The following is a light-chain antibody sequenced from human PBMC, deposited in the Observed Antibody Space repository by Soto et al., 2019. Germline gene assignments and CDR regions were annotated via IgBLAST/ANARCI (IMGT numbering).Light chain of an antibody. J-gene: IGKJ1*01. V-gene: IGKV1-5*03. CDR1: QSISSW. CDR3: QQYNDHRT. CDR2: KAS. Sequence: DIQMTQSPSTLSASVGDRVTITCRASQSISSWLAWYQQKPGKAPKLLIYKASSLESGVPSRFSGSGSGTEFTLTISSLQPDDFATYYCQQYNDHRTFGQGTKVDIK.